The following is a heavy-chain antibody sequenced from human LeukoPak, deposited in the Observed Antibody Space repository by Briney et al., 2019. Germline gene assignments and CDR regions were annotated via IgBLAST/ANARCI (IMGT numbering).Heavy chain of an antibody. Sequence: SETLSLTCSLSGGSISGYYWTWARQPPGKGLEWIGQIHYSGRADYNPSLKSRITMSVDTSRNQISLNLSSVTAADTAIYYCVRFGVNYDMDVWGQGTTVTVFS. J-gene: IGHJ6*02. CDR3: VRFGVNYDMDV. D-gene: IGHD3-16*01. V-gene: IGHV4-59*01. CDR2: IHYSGRA. CDR1: GGSISGYY.